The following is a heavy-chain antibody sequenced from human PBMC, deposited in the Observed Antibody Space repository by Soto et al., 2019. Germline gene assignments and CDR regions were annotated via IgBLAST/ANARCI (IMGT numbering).Heavy chain of an antibody. J-gene: IGHJ5*02. CDR1: GGSLSRYH. Sequence: PSETLSLTCTVSGGSLSRYHWSWIRQPPGKGLEWIGYIYYSGSTNYNPSLKSRVTISIDTSKNQFSLKLNSVTAADMAMYYCARAYSYGDNWFDPWGQGTLVTVSS. D-gene: IGHD5-18*01. CDR2: IYYSGST. V-gene: IGHV4-59*01. CDR3: ARAYSYGDNWFDP.